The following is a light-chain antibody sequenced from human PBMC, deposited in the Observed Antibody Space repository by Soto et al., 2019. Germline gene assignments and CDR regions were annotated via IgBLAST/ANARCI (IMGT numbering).Light chain of an antibody. CDR2: AAS. CDR1: QSISSY. V-gene: IGKV1-39*01. J-gene: IGKJ4*01. Sequence: DTTMTQSPSSLSASVGDRVTIPCGASQSISSYLNWYQQKPGKDPKLLIYAASSLQSGVPSRFSGSGSGTDFTLTISSLQPEDFATYYCQQSYSTPLTFGGGTKVDI. CDR3: QQSYSTPLT.